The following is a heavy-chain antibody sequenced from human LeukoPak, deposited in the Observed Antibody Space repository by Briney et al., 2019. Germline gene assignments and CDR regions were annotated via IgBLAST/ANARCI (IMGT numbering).Heavy chain of an antibody. Sequence: PSETLSLTCTVSGGSISSYYWSWLRQPPGKGLEWIAYIHYSGTTNYNPSLKSRVTISIDTSKKQFSLKVSSVTAADTAVYYCARGAGWYNYWGQGTLVTVSS. V-gene: IGHV4-59*01. D-gene: IGHD6-19*01. CDR3: ARGAGWYNY. CDR2: IHYSGTT. CDR1: GGSISSYY. J-gene: IGHJ4*02.